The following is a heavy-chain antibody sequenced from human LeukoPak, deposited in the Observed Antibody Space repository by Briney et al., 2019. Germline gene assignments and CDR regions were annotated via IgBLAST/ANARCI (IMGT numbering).Heavy chain of an antibody. CDR2: IIPIFGTA. D-gene: IGHD1-26*01. J-gene: IGHJ3*02. CDR3: ARGVGATTAFDI. V-gene: IGHV1-69*05. Sequence: ASVKVSCKTSGGTFSSYGISWVRQAPGQGLEWMGGIIPIFGTASYAQKFQGRVTITTDESTSTAYMELSSLRSEDTAVYYCARGVGATTAFDIWGQGAMVTVSS. CDR1: GGTFSSYG.